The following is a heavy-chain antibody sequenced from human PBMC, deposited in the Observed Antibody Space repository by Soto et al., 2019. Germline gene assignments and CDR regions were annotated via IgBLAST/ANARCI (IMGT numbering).Heavy chain of an antibody. CDR1: GYTFTSYG. CDR2: ISAYNGNT. J-gene: IGHJ3*01. D-gene: IGHD6-19*01. CDR3: ARVCSLYSSGWLDAFDL. Sequence: VQLGQCGAEVKKPGASVKVSCKASGYTFTSYGISWVRQAPGQGLEWMGWISAYNGNTNYAQKLQGRVTMTTDISTSTAYMQLRSLRSNDTTVYSCARVCSLYSSGWLDAFDLWGQGTMVTFSS. V-gene: IGHV1-18*01.